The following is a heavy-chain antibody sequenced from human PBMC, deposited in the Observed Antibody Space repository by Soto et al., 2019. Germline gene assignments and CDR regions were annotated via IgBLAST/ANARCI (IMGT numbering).Heavy chain of an antibody. V-gene: IGHV1-69*12. CDR2: IIPIFGTA. D-gene: IGHD3-10*01. CDR1: GGTFSSYA. J-gene: IGHJ5*02. Sequence: QVQLVQSGAEVKKPGSSVKVSCKASGGTFSSYAISWVRQAPGQGLEWMGGIIPIFGTANYAQKFQGRVTITADESTSTAYLELSSLRSEYRAVYYCARDRGDFDYGSGRNNWFDPWGQGTLVTVSS. CDR3: ARDRGDFDYGSGRNNWFDP.